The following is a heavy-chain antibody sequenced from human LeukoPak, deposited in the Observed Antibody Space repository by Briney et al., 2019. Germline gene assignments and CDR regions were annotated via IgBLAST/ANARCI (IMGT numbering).Heavy chain of an antibody. Sequence: HPGGSLRLSCAASGFTFSSYAMSWVRQAPGKGLEWVSAISGSGGSTYYADSVKGRFTISRDNSKNTLYLQMNSLRAEDTAVYYCAKDPDFWSGNWFDPWGQGTLVTVSS. CDR1: GFTFSSYA. D-gene: IGHD3-3*01. J-gene: IGHJ5*02. V-gene: IGHV3-23*01. CDR2: ISGSGGST. CDR3: AKDPDFWSGNWFDP.